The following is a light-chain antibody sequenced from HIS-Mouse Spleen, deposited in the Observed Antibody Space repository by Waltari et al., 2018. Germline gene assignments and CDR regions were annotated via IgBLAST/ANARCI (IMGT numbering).Light chain of an antibody. CDR1: TRDVGGYNY. CDR3: SSYTSSSTLV. Sequence: QSALTQPASVSGSPGQSITISCTGTTRDVGGYNYASWYQQHPGKAPNLMIYDVSNRPSGVSNRFSGSKSGNTASLTISGLQAEDEADYYCSSYTSSSTLVFGGGTKLTVL. J-gene: IGLJ3*02. V-gene: IGLV2-14*03. CDR2: DVS.